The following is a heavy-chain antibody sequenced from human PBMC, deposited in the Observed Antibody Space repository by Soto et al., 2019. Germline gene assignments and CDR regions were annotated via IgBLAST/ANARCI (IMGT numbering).Heavy chain of an antibody. CDR1: GGSISSSSYF. Sequence: QLQLQESGPGLVKPSETLSLTCTVSGGSISSSSYFWGWIRQPPGKGLEWIGSIYYSGSTYYNPSLQRRXTXSXXPAQDQFAPKLSSVPAADTAVHYCARHPSDFWFDPWGQGTLVTVSS. J-gene: IGHJ5*02. CDR2: IYYSGST. CDR3: ARHPSDFWFDP. V-gene: IGHV4-39*01. D-gene: IGHD2-21*02.